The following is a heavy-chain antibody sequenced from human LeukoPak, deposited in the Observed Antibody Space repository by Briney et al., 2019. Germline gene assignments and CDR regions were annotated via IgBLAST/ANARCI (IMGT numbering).Heavy chain of an antibody. CDR1: GFTFSRYS. J-gene: IGHJ4*02. V-gene: IGHV3-21*01. CDR3: ARAYTNGDYLDY. CDR2: ISDSSRHI. D-gene: IGHD4-17*01. Sequence: GGSLRLSCAASGFTFSRYSVNWVRQAPGKGLEWVSCISDSSRHIYYADSVKGRFTISRDNAKSSASLQMNSLRVDDTAVYYCARAYTNGDYLDYWGQGTLVTISS.